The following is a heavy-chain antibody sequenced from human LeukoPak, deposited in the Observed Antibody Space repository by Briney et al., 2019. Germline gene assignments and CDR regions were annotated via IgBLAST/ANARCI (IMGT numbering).Heavy chain of an antibody. CDR3: ARFLGISYGYFDY. J-gene: IGHJ4*02. CDR2: INQSGIS. CDR1: GGSFTNYY. V-gene: IGHV4-34*01. Sequence: SETLSLTCVVYGGSFTNYYWTWIRQPPGKGLEWIGEINQSGISNYNPSLKSRVTISVDTSKNQFSLKLSSMTAADTAVYYCARFLGISYGYFDYWGQGTLVTVSS. D-gene: IGHD5-18*01.